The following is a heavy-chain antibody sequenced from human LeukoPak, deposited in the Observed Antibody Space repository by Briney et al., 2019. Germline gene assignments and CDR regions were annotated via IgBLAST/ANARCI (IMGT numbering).Heavy chain of an antibody. CDR3: ARVSDDYAADY. CDR2: IYYSGST. CDR1: GGSISSSSYY. Sequence: SETLSLTCTVSGGSISSSSYYWGWIRQPPGKGLEWIGSIYYSGSTYYNPSLKSRVTISVDTSKNQFSLKLSSVTAADTAVYYCARVSDDYAADYWGQGTLVTVSS. D-gene: IGHD2-2*01. J-gene: IGHJ4*02. V-gene: IGHV4-39*07.